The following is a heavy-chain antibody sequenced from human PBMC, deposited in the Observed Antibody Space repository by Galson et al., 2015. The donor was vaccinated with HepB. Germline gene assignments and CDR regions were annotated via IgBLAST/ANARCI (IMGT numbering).Heavy chain of an antibody. CDR2: IWYDGSNK. Sequence: SLRLSCAASGFTFSSYGMHWVRQAPGKGLEWVAVIWYDGSNKYYADSVKGRFTISRDNSKNTLYLQMNSLRAEDTAVYYCAREGVGATGELLDYWGQGTLVTVSS. V-gene: IGHV3-33*08. J-gene: IGHJ4*02. CDR1: GFTFSSYG. CDR3: AREGVGATGELLDY. D-gene: IGHD1-26*01.